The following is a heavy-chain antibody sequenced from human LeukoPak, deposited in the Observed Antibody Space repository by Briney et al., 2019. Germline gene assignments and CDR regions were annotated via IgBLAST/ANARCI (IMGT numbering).Heavy chain of an antibody. CDR1: GGTFRGYY. CDR3: ARGVLGPYYFDL. CDR2: IHYTGAT. V-gene: IGHV4-34*01. Sequence: SETLSLICAVYGGTFRGYYWSWIRQPPGKGLEWIGEIHYTGATNYKPSLKSRVTISGDPSKNHVSLRVSSVTAADTAVYYCARGVLGPYYFDLWGRGTLVTVSS. D-gene: IGHD7-27*01. J-gene: IGHJ2*01.